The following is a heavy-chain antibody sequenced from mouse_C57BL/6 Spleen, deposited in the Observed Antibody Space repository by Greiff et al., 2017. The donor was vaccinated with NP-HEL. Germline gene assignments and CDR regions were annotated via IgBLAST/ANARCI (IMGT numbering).Heavy chain of an antibody. J-gene: IGHJ2*01. CDR1: GFTFSDYG. V-gene: IGHV5-17*01. CDR2: ISSGSSTI. CDR3: ARNGLLRSYYFDY. D-gene: IGHD1-1*01. Sequence: EVQLVESGGGLVKPGGSLKLSCAASGFTFSDYGMHWVRQAPEKGLEWVAYISSGSSTIYYADTVKGRSTITRDNAKTTLFLQMTSRRSEDTAMYYCARNGLLRSYYFDYWGQGTTLTVSS.